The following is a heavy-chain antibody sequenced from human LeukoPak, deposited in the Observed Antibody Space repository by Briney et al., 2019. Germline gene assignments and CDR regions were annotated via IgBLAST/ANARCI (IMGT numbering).Heavy chain of an antibody. J-gene: IGHJ4*02. CDR2: IYPNSGGT. V-gene: IGHV1-2*02. Sequence: ASVKVSCKASGYTFTGYYMHWVRQAPGQGLEWMGWIYPNSGGTNYAQKSQGRVTMTRDTSIRTAYMELSRLRSDDTAVYYCARDHAAYSSSWYGFDYWGQGTLVTVSS. CDR3: ARDHAAYSSSWYGFDY. D-gene: IGHD6-13*01. CDR1: GYTFTGYY.